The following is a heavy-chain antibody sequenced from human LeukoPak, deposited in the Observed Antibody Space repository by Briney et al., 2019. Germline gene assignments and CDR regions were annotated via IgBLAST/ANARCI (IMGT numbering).Heavy chain of an antibody. Sequence: ASVKVSCKASGGTFSSYAISWVRQAPGQGLEWMGGIIPIFGTANYAQKFQGRVTITADESTSTAYMELSSLRSEDTAVYYCVRSVTASTTGAIWGQGTMVTVSP. CDR3: VRSVTASTTGAI. CDR1: GGTFSSYA. J-gene: IGHJ3*02. D-gene: IGHD2-21*02. CDR2: IIPIFGTA. V-gene: IGHV1-69*01.